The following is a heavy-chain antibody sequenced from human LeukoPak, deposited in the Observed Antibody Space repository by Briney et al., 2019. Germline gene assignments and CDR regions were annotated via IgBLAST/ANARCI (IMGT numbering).Heavy chain of an antibody. CDR3: ANYKLRYLAWSNWFDN. CDR1: CGYFRGYY. J-gene: IGHJ5*02. CDR2: INHSGST. Sequence: SETLSLTCAVCCGYFRGYYWSWIRQPPGKGLEWIGEINHSGSTNYNPSLKSRVTISVDTSKNQFSLKLSSVTAADTAVYYCANYKLRYLAWSNWFDNWGQGTLVTVSS. D-gene: IGHD3-9*01. V-gene: IGHV4-34*01.